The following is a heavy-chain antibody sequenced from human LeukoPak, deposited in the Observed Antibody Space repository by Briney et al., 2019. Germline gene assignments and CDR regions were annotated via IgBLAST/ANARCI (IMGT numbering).Heavy chain of an antibody. J-gene: IGHJ5*02. D-gene: IGHD2-2*01. Sequence: ASVKVSCKASGGTFSSYAISWVRQATGQGLEWMGWMNPNSGNTGYAQKFQGRVTMTRNTSISTAYMELSSLRSEDTAVYYCAIRPVGYCSSTSCYYYWFDPWGQGTLVTVSS. CDR3: AIRPVGYCSSTSCYYYWFDP. CDR2: MNPNSGNT. V-gene: IGHV1-8*02. CDR1: GGTFSSYA.